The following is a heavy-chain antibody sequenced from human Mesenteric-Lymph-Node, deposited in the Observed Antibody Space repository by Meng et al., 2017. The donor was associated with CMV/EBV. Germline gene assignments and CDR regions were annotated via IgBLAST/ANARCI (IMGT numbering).Heavy chain of an antibody. CDR1: GFTFSNAW. V-gene: IGHV3-11*04. CDR2: IGTGGGAI. CDR3: ARDQVRDSGYDCLDY. D-gene: IGHD5-12*01. J-gene: IGHJ4*02. Sequence: LSLTCAASGFTFSNAWMSWVRQAPGKGLEWVSIIGTGGGAIQYEDSVKGRFTISRDNSKNTLYLQMNSLRAEDTAVYYCARDQVRDSGYDCLDYWGQETLVTVSS.